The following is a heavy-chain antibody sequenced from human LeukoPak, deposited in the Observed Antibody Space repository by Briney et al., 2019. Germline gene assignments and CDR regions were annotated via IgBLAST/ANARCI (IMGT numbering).Heavy chain of an antibody. Sequence: VASVKVSCKVSGYTLTEFALHWERQAPGKGLEWMGGFDPETAETIYAESFQGRVTMTEDTSTDTSYMELNSLRSEDTAVYYCTTSRYNFWSGFTYWGQGTLIAVSS. CDR1: GYTLTEFA. J-gene: IGHJ4*02. D-gene: IGHD3-3*01. CDR2: FDPETAET. CDR3: TTSRYNFWSGFTY. V-gene: IGHV1-24*01.